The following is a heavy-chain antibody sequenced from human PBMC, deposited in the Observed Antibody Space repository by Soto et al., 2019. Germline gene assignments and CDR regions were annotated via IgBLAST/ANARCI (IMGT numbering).Heavy chain of an antibody. D-gene: IGHD6-25*01. J-gene: IGHJ6*02. V-gene: IGHV4-34*01. Sequence: SETLSLTCAVYGGSFTDYYWSWIRQPPGKGLEWIGEITHTGAFDSNPSLDSRATISVDTTKNQFSLKLSSVTTADTALYYCARGRQRLSAAYNGHGYYGMDVWGQGTTVTVSS. CDR1: GGSFTDYY. CDR2: ITHTGAF. CDR3: ARGRQRLSAAYNGHGYYGMDV.